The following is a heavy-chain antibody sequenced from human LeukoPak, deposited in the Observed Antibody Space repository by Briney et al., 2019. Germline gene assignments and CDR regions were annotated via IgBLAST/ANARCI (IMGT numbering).Heavy chain of an antibody. CDR3: ARDKGGGYDSYFDY. V-gene: IGHV4-61*02. D-gene: IGHD5-12*01. CDR1: GGSISSGSYY. J-gene: IGHJ4*02. Sequence: SQTLSLTCTVSGGSISSGSYYWSWLRQPAGKGLEWIGRIYTSGSTNYNPSLKSRVTISVDTSKNQFSLKLSSVTAADTAVYYCARDKGGGYDSYFDYWGQGTLVTVSS. CDR2: IYTSGST.